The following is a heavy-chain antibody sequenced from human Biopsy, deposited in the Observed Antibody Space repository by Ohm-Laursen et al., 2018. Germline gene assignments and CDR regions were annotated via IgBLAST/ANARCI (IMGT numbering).Heavy chain of an antibody. D-gene: IGHD1-7*01. CDR1: GYTFTSYD. Sequence: VKVSCKVSGYTFTSYDITWVRQASGQGPEWIGWLNPVSGNSNFGQKFRGRVTVTSDTSISTAHMELSGLTSDDTATYYCGRAVRNQLLTDPWGQGTLVTVTS. V-gene: IGHV1-8*01. CDR2: LNPVSGNS. CDR3: GRAVRNQLLTDP. J-gene: IGHJ5*02.